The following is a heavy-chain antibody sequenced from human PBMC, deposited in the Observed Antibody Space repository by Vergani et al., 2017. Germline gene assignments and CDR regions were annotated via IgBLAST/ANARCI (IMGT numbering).Heavy chain of an antibody. J-gene: IGHJ4*02. CDR1: GFTFSSYG. CDR2: ISYDGSNK. V-gene: IGHV3-30*03. CDR3: ASTVVHAS. Sequence: QVQLVESGGGVVQPGRSLRLSCAASGFTFSSYGMHWVRQAPGKGLEWVAVISYDGSNKYYADSVKGRFTISRDKSKNQFSLKLSSVTAADTAVYYCASTVVHASGGQGTLVTVSS. D-gene: IGHD3-16*01.